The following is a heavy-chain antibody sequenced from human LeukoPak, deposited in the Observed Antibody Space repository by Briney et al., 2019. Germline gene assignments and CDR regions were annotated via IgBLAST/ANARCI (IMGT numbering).Heavy chain of an antibody. CDR3: AREKVVVVPAANIYYMDV. J-gene: IGHJ6*03. CDR1: GGSISSYY. Sequence: SETLSLTCTVSGGSISSYYWSWFRQPAGKELEWIGHIYTSGVTNYNPSLKSRVTVSVDTSKNQFSLKLSSVTAADTAVYYCAREKVVVVPAANIYYMDVWGKGTTVTVSS. D-gene: IGHD2-2*01. V-gene: IGHV4-4*07. CDR2: IYTSGVT.